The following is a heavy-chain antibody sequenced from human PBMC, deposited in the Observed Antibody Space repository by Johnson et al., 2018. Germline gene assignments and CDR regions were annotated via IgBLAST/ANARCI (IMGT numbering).Heavy chain of an antibody. D-gene: IGHD3-3*01. Sequence: QVQLVQSGGGVVQPGRSLRLSCAASGFTFSSYALHWVRQAPGKGLEWVAVISYDGSNKYYADSVKGRFTISRDNSKNTRYLQMNSLRAEDTAVYYCAREFEWLIGGGYFQHWGQGTLVTVSS. CDR3: AREFEWLIGGGYFQH. CDR1: GFTFSSYA. CDR2: ISYDGSNK. V-gene: IGHV3-30-3*01. J-gene: IGHJ1*01.